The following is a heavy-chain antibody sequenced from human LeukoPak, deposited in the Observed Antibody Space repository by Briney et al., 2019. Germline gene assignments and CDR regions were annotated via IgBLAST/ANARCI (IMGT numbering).Heavy chain of an antibody. D-gene: IGHD2-2*01. CDR1: GYSFTSYW. Sequence: GESLKISCKGSGYSFTSYWIGWVRQMPGKGLEWMGIIYPGDSDTRYSPSFQGQVTISADKSISTAYLQWSSLKASDTAMYYCARSASDIVVVPAAFDYWGQGTLVTVSS. J-gene: IGHJ4*02. CDR2: IYPGDSDT. CDR3: ARSASDIVVVPAAFDY. V-gene: IGHV5-51*01.